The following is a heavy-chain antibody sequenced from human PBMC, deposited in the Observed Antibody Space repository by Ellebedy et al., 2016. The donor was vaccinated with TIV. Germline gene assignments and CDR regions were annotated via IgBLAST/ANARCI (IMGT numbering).Heavy chain of an antibody. Sequence: AASVKVSCKTSGYTFTSYHLHWVRQAPGQGLEWLGWINTANGHTNYAQHLQERGTLTIDTSTRTAYMEWRSLRPGDTAVYYCAKEDESDAFDAWGQGTLVTVSS. CDR2: INTANGHT. V-gene: IGHV1-18*01. CDR1: GYTFTSYH. J-gene: IGHJ3*01. CDR3: AKEDESDAFDA.